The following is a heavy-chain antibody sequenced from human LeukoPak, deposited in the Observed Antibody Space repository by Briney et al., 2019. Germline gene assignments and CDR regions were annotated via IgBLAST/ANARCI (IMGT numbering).Heavy chain of an antibody. D-gene: IGHD3-10*01. CDR3: ARVAASGVYFDY. CDR2: INSDGKTT. J-gene: IGHJ4*02. CDR1: GFTFSSYW. Sequence: GGSLRLSCAASGFTFSSYWMHWVRQGPGKGLVWVSRINSDGKTTIYADSVKGRFTISRDNAKNTLYLQMNSLRAEDTAVYYCARVAASGVYFDYWGRGTLVTVSS. V-gene: IGHV3-74*01.